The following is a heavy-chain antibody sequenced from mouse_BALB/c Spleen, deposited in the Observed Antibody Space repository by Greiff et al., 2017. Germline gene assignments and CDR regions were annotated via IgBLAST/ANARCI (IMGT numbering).Heavy chain of an antibody. CDR3: ARRDYRYPWFAY. CDR2: IDPANGNT. CDR1: GFNIKDTY. Sequence: VQLQQSGAELVKPGASVKLSCTASGFNIKDTYMHWVKQRPEQGLEWIGRIDPANGNTKYDPKFQGKATITADTSSNTAYLQLSSLTSEDTAVYYCARRDYRYPWFAYWGQGTLVTVSA. V-gene: IGHV14-3*02. J-gene: IGHJ3*01. D-gene: IGHD2-14*01.